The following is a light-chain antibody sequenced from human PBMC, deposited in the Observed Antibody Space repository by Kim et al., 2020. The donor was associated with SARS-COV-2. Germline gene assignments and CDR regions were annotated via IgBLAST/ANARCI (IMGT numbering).Light chain of an antibody. CDR2: DAS. CDR3: QQRSNWPPWT. CDR1: QSVSSY. Sequence: SHGERAALSCRASQSVSSYFAWYQQKPGQAPRLLIYDASNRATGIPARFSGSGSGTDFTLTISSLEPEDFAVYYCQQRSNWPPWTFGQGTKVDIK. V-gene: IGKV3-11*01. J-gene: IGKJ1*01.